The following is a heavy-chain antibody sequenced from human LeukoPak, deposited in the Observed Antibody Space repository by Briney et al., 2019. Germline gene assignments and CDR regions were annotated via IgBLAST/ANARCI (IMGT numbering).Heavy chain of an antibody. CDR1: GGSISSYY. Sequence: SETLSLTCTVSGGSISSYYWSWIRQPPGKGLEWIGYIYYSGSTNYNPSLKSRVTISVDTSKNQFSLKLSSVTAADTAVYYCARDSSKAAAGTSNYYYYYGMDVWGQGTTVTVSS. D-gene: IGHD6-13*01. V-gene: IGHV4-59*01. J-gene: IGHJ6*02. CDR2: IYYSGST. CDR3: ARDSSKAAAGTSNYYYYYGMDV.